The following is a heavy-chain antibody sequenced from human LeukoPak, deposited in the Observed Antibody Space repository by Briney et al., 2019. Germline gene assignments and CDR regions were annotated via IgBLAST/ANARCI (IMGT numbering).Heavy chain of an antibody. J-gene: IGHJ2*01. V-gene: IGHV4-4*07. CDR3: ARDPLGNFWYFDL. Sequence: SETLSLTCTVSGGSISSYYWSWIRQTAGEGLEWIGRFYTSGSASYNPSLKSRVSLSVDTSKNQFSLKLGSVTAADTAVYYCARDPLGNFWYFDLWGRGALVTVSS. CDR2: FYTSGSA. CDR1: GGSISSYY. D-gene: IGHD4-23*01.